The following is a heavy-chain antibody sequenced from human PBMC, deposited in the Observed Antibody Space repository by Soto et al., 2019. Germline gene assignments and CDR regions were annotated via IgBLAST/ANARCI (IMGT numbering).Heavy chain of an antibody. CDR3: ATTLTPGTDVDY. CDR1: GYSFTSYW. J-gene: IGHJ4*02. Sequence: GESLKISCKGSGYSFTSYWISWVRQMPGKGLEWMGRIDPSDSYTNYSPSFQGHVTISADKSISTAYLQWSSLKASDTAMYYCATTLTPGTDVDYWGQGTLVTVSS. CDR2: IDPSDSYT. D-gene: IGHD2-8*02. V-gene: IGHV5-10-1*01.